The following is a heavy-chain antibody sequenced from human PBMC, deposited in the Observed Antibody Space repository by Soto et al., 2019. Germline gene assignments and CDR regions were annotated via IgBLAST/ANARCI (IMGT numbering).Heavy chain of an antibody. CDR2: IYYSVTT. J-gene: IGHJ6*02. CDR1: GGSISSGDYY. V-gene: IGHV4-31*03. Sequence: QVQLQESGPGLVKPSQTLSLTCSVSGGSISSGDYYWSWIRQHPGKGLEWIGYIYYSVTTYYNPSLKSRVTISVDTSKNQFSLKLSSVTAADTAVYYCAREYRASYPAYYYYGMDVWGQGTTVTVSS. D-gene: IGHD3-10*01. CDR3: AREYRASYPAYYYYGMDV.